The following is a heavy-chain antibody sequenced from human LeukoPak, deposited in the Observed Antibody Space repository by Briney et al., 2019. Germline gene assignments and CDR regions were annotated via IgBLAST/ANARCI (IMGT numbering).Heavy chain of an antibody. CDR3: ARHGAVPYSSGVGWFDP. J-gene: IGHJ5*02. CDR1: GGSISSGSYY. Sequence: SETLSLTCTVSGGSISSGSYYWSWIRQPAGKGLEWIGRIYTSGSTNYNPSLKSRVTISVDTSKNQFSLKLSSVTAADTAVYYCARHGAVPYSSGVGWFDPWGQGTLVTVSS. CDR2: IYTSGST. D-gene: IGHD6-19*01. V-gene: IGHV4-61*02.